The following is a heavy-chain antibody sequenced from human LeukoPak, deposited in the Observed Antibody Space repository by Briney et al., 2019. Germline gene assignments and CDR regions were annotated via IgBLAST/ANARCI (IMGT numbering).Heavy chain of an antibody. V-gene: IGHV1-69*05. CDR1: GGTFSSYA. CDR2: IIPIFGTA. J-gene: IGHJ5*02. Sequence: SVKVSCKASGGTFSSYAISWVRQAPGQGLEWMGGIIPIFGTANYAQKFQGRVTITTDESTSTAYMELSSLRSEDTAVYYCARLPVRHYVWGSYTWGQGTLVTASS. CDR3: ARLPVRHYVWGSYT. D-gene: IGHD3-16*01.